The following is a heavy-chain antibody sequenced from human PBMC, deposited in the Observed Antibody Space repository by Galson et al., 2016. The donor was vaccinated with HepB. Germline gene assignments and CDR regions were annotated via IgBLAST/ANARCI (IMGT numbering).Heavy chain of an antibody. D-gene: IGHD3-10*01. V-gene: IGHV1-2*02. CDR2: INPNSGGT. CDR1: GYTFTAYY. J-gene: IGHJ3*02. CDR3: ARRITLVRGVIKGEAFDI. Sequence: SVKVSCKASGYTFTAYYMHWVRQAPGQGLEWMGWINPNSGGTNCAQPFQGRVTLTRDTSISTAYMELSRLTSDDTAVYYCARRITLVRGVIKGEAFDIWGQGTMVTVSS.